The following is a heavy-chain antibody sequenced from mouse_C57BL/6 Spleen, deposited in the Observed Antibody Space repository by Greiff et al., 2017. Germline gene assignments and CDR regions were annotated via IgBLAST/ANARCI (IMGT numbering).Heavy chain of an antibody. CDR1: GYTFTSYW. D-gene: IGHD2-5*01. CDR3: AKGNINYGSWFAY. V-gene: IGHV1-64*01. CDR2: IHPNSGST. Sequence: VQLQQPGAELVKPGASVKLSCKASGYTFTSYWMHWVKQRPGQGLEWIGMIHPNSGSTNYNEKFKSKATLTVDKSSSTAYMQLSSLTSEDSAVYYCAKGNINYGSWFAYWGQGTLVTVSA. J-gene: IGHJ3*01.